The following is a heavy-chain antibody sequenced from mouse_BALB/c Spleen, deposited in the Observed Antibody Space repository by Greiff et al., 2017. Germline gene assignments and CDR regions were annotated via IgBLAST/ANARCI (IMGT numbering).Heavy chain of an antibody. D-gene: IGHD4-1*01. J-gene: IGHJ4*01. Sequence: VQLKQSGPGLVKPSQSLSLTCTVTGYSITSDYAWNWIRQFPGNKLEWMGYISYSGSTSYNPSLKSRISITRDTSKNQFFLQLNSVTTEDTATYYCARDWDYAMDYWGQGTSVTVSS. CDR2: ISYSGST. V-gene: IGHV3-2*02. CDR1: GYSITSDYA. CDR3: ARDWDYAMDY.